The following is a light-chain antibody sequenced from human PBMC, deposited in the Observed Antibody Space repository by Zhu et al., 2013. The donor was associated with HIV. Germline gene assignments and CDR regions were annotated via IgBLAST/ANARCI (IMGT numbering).Light chain of an antibody. V-gene: IGLV2-14*01. CDR3: GSYTSGSTLKV. Sequence: QSALTQPASVSGSPGQSITISCTGSSNDVGGYNYVSWYQQHPGKAPKLILYEVTKRPSGISNRFSGSKSGNTASLTISGLQDDDEGDYYCGSYTSGSTLKVFGGGT. CDR1: SNDVGGYNY. CDR2: EVT. J-gene: IGLJ2*01.